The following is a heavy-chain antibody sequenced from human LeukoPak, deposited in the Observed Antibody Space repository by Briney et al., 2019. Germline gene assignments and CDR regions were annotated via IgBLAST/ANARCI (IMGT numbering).Heavy chain of an antibody. CDR2: INHSGST. Sequence: SETLSLTCAVYGGSFSGYYWSWIRQPPGKGQEWIGEINHSGSTNYNPSLKSRVTISVDTSKDQFSLKLSSVTAADTAAYCCARLKCSSTSCYYYYYYGMDVWGQGTTVTVSS. CDR3: ARLKCSSTSCYYYYYYGMDV. D-gene: IGHD2-2*01. CDR1: GGSFSGYY. J-gene: IGHJ6*02. V-gene: IGHV4-34*01.